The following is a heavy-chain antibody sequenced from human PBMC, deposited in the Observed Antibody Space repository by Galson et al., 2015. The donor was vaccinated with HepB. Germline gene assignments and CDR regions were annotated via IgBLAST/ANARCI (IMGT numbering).Heavy chain of an antibody. CDR2: IKPDGSEI. V-gene: IGHV3-7*01. D-gene: IGHD3-3*01. J-gene: IGHJ2*01. CDR3: AREKAQSLYDPYWYFDV. Sequence: SLRLSCAGYGFDFRSYWMSWVRQAPGKGLQWVANIKPDGSEIYYVDSVKGRFTISRDNAQMSVSLQMNSLRVEDSAIYYCAREKAQSLYDPYWYFDVWGRGTLVTVPS. CDR1: GFDFRSYW.